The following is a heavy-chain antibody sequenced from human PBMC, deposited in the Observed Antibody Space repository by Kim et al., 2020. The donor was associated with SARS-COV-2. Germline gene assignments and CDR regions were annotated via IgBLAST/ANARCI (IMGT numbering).Heavy chain of an antibody. V-gene: IGHV3-33*01. J-gene: IGHJ4*02. D-gene: IGHD3-10*01. CDR3: ARDLRFGELAEVGY. Sequence: ADSVKGRFTISRDNSKNTLYLQMNSLGAEDTAVYYCARDLRFGELAEVGYWGQGTLVTVSS.